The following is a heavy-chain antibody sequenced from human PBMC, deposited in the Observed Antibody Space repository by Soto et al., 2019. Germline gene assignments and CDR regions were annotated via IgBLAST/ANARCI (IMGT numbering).Heavy chain of an antibody. Sequence: QVQLQESGTILVKPSETLSLTCTVSSGSISGNYWNWIRQPPGKGLEWIAYMHYSGSTKYNPSLKSRIATSVDTSKNQLSRKLTSVTAADTAVYYCARSGGELLNWNFDLWGRGTLVSVSS. CDR2: MHYSGST. J-gene: IGHJ2*01. V-gene: IGHV4-59*01. CDR1: SGSISGNY. D-gene: IGHD1-26*01. CDR3: ARSGGELLNWNFDL.